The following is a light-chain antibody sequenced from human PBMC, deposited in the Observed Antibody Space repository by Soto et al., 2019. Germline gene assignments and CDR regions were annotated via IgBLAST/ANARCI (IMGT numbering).Light chain of an antibody. J-gene: IGKJ4*01. CDR3: QQSYSTHVT. CDR2: AAS. CDR1: QSSSSY. V-gene: IGKV1-39*01. Sequence: DIQMTHSPSSLSASVGDRVTITFRASQSSSSYLNWYQQTPGNAPKLLIYAASSLQSGVPSRFSGSGSWTDFTLTNSSLQPEDFATYYCQQSYSTHVTFGGGTKVQIK.